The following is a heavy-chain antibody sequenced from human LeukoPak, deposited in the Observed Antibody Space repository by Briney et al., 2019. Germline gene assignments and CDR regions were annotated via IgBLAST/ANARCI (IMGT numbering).Heavy chain of an antibody. Sequence: VGSLRLSCAASGFTFSSYSMNWVRQAPGKGLEWVSSISSSSSSYIYYADSVKGRFTISRDNAKNSLYLQMNSLRAEDTAVYYCAKCRDGYNLDAFDIWGQGTMVTVSS. V-gene: IGHV3-21*01. J-gene: IGHJ3*02. D-gene: IGHD5-24*01. CDR1: GFTFSSYS. CDR3: AKCRDGYNLDAFDI. CDR2: ISSSSSSYI.